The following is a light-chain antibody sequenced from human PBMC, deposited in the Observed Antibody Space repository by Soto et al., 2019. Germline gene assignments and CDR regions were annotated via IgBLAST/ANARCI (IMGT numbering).Light chain of an antibody. Sequence: DIQMTQSPSTLSGSEGDRVTITCRASQTISSWLAWYQLKPGKAPKLLIYKASTLKSGVPSRFSGSGSGTEFTLTISSLQPDDFATYYCQHYNSYSEAFGQGTKVDIK. CDR1: QTISSW. CDR3: QHYNSYSEA. V-gene: IGKV1-5*03. J-gene: IGKJ1*01. CDR2: KAS.